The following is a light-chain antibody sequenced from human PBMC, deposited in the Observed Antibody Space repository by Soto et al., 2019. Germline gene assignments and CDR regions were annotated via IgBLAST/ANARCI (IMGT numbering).Light chain of an antibody. Sequence: EIVMTQSPATLSVSTGERATLSCRASQSVSSNLAWYQQKPGQAPRLLIYGASTRATGIPARFSGSGSGTEFTLTISSLQSEDFAVYYCQQYNNWPPWTFGQGTKADIK. CDR3: QQYNNWPPWT. CDR2: GAS. CDR1: QSVSSN. V-gene: IGKV3-15*01. J-gene: IGKJ1*01.